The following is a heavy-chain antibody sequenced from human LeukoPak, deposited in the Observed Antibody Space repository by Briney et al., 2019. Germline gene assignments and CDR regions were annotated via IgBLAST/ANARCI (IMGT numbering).Heavy chain of an antibody. Sequence: SETLSLTCTVSGGSISSYYWSWIRQPPGKGLECIGYIYNSGSTNYKPSLRCRVTISVDTSKNQFSLKLSSVTAADTAVYYCARHGYSSSWFDYWGQGTLVTVSS. D-gene: IGHD6-13*01. CDR3: ARHGYSSSWFDY. CDR2: IYNSGST. J-gene: IGHJ4*02. CDR1: GGSISSYY. V-gene: IGHV4-59*08.